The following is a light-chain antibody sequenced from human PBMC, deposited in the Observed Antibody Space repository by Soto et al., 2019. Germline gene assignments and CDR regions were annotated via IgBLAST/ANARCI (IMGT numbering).Light chain of an antibody. J-gene: IGKJ5*01. V-gene: IGKV3-20*01. CDR1: QSISSSY. CDR2: GAS. CDR3: QQCGSSPIT. Sequence: EIVFTQSPGTLSLSPVERATLSCRASQSISSSYLAWYQQKPGQAPRLLIYGASSRATGIPDRFSGSGSGTDFTLTISRLEPEDFAVYYCQQCGSSPITCGQGTRLEIK.